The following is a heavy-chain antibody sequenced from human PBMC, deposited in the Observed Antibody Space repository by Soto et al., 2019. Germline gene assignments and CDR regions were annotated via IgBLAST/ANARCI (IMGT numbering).Heavy chain of an antibody. CDR2: MNPNSGNT. Sequence: GASVKVSCKASGYTFTSYDINWVRQATGQGLEWMGWMNPNSGNTGYAQKFQGRVTMTRNTSISTAYMELSSLRSEGTAVYYCASPARNYDFWSGYSFDIWGQGTMVTVS. CDR3: ASPARNYDFWSGYSFDI. J-gene: IGHJ3*02. D-gene: IGHD3-3*01. CDR1: GYTFTSYD. V-gene: IGHV1-8*01.